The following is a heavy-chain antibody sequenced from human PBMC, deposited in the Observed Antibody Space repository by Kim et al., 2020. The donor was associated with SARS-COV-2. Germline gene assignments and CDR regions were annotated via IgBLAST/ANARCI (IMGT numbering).Heavy chain of an antibody. CDR1: GYTFTSYD. CDR3: ARGSRWSPKGGMDV. V-gene: IGHV1-8*01. D-gene: IGHD2-15*01. J-gene: IGHJ6*02. Sequence: ASVKVSCKASGYTFTSYDINWVRQATGQGLEWMGWMNPNSGNTGYAQKFQGRVTMTRNTSISTAYMELSSLRSEDTAVYYCARGSRWSPKGGMDVWGQGTTVTVSS. CDR2: MNPNSGNT.